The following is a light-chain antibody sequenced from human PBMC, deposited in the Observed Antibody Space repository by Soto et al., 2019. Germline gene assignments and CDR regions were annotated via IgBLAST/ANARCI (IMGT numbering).Light chain of an antibody. CDR3: QQYNSYPRT. J-gene: IGKJ1*01. Sequence: IVMTQSPATLSVSLGERATLSCRASQSISNNLAWYQQKPGKAPKLLMHKTSNLASGVPARFSGSGSGTEFTLTISSLQPEDFAAYYCQQYNSYPRTFGQGTKVDIK. CDR1: QSISNN. CDR2: KTS. V-gene: IGKV1-5*03.